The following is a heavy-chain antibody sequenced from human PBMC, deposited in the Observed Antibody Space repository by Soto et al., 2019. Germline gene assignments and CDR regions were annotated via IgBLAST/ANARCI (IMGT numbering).Heavy chain of an antibody. CDR1: VYTFTIYY. CDR2: INPSGGST. V-gene: IGHV1-46*01. Sequence: ASVTVSCTSSVYTFTIYYIHWVRQAPGQGLEWMGIINPSGGSTSYAQKFQGRVTMTRDTSTSTVYMELSSLRSEDTAVYYCERKDDCSSTSCYFDYWGQGTLVTVSS. J-gene: IGHJ4*02. D-gene: IGHD2-2*01. CDR3: ERKDDCSSTSCYFDY.